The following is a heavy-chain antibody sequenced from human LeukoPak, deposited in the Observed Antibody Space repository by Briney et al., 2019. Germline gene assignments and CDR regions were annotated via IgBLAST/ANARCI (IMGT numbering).Heavy chain of an antibody. Sequence: GASVKVSCKASSYTFTRYGISWVRQAPGQGLEWMGWISGSNGNTNYAQKFQGRVSMTADTSTSTAYMELSSLRSEDTAVYYCARGGRELPEEAYYYYYMDVWGKGTTATISS. CDR2: ISGSNGNT. CDR3: ARGGRELPEEAYYYYYMDV. V-gene: IGHV1-18*01. D-gene: IGHD1-26*01. CDR1: SYTFTRYG. J-gene: IGHJ6*03.